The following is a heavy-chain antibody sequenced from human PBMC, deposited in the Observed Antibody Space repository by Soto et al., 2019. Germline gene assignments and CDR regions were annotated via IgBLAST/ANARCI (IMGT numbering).Heavy chain of an antibody. CDR2: INPSGGST. CDR1: VYSFTRYS. V-gene: IGHV1-46*01. D-gene: IGHD2-8*01. CDR3: ARSGYCTNGVCYRHYGMDV. J-gene: IGHJ6*02. Sequence: SVNVYCKPSVYSFTRYSLHWVRQAPGQGLEWMGIINPSGGSTSYAQKFQGRVTMTRDTSTSTVYMELSSLRSEYTAVYYCARSGYCTNGVCYRHYGMDVWGQGTTVT.